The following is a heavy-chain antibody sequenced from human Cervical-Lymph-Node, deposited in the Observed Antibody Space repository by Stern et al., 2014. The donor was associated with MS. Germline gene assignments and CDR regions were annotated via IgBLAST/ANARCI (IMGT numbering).Heavy chain of an antibody. J-gene: IGHJ5*02. Sequence: QVQLVQSGAEVKKPGASVKVSCKASGYTFTSLGISWVRQAPVQGIEWKGWSSVYTGTPNYAQNLLGRDTLKTDTSTSTAYMELRSLTFDDTAVYYCASGSLEGFDPWGQGTPVTVSS. D-gene: IGHD5-24*01. CDR3: ASGSLEGFDP. CDR2: SSVYTGTP. CDR1: GYTFTSLG. V-gene: IGHV1-18*01.